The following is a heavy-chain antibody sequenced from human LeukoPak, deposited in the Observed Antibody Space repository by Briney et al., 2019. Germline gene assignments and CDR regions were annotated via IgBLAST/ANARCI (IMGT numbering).Heavy chain of an antibody. V-gene: IGHV3-43D*03. Sequence: PGGSLRLSCAASGFTFDDYAMHWVRQAPGKGLEWVSLISWDGGSTYYADSVKGRFTISRDNSKNSLYLQMNSLRAEDTALYYCAKGGSRDGYNPVGYWGQGTLVTVSS. D-gene: IGHD5-24*01. CDR1: GFTFDDYA. CDR2: ISWDGGST. J-gene: IGHJ4*02. CDR3: AKGGSRDGYNPVGY.